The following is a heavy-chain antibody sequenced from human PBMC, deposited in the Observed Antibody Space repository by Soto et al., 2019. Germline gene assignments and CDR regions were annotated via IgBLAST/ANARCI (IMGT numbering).Heavy chain of an antibody. Sequence: PSETLSLTSAVSGGSISISNWWSWVRQPPGKGLEWIGEIYHSGNTNYSPSFQGHVTISADKSISTAYLQWSSLKASDTAMYYCARLQAAAGDNDLTFDYWGQGTLVTVSS. CDR1: GGSISISNW. CDR2: IYHSGNT. D-gene: IGHD6-13*01. J-gene: IGHJ4*02. CDR3: ARLQAAAGDNDLTFDY. V-gene: IGHV4-4*02.